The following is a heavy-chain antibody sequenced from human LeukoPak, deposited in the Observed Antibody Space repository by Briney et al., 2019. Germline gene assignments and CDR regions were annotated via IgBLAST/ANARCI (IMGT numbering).Heavy chain of an antibody. J-gene: IGHJ4*02. CDR1: GYTFTGYY. CDR3: ARGSQLVGATSGFDY. Sequence: ASVKVSCKASGYTFTGYYMNWVRQAPGQGLEWMGWINPNSGGTNYAQKFQGRVTMTRDTSISTAYMELSRLRSDDTAVYYCARGSQLVGATSGFDYWGQGTLVTVSS. D-gene: IGHD1-26*01. CDR2: INPNSGGT. V-gene: IGHV1-2*02.